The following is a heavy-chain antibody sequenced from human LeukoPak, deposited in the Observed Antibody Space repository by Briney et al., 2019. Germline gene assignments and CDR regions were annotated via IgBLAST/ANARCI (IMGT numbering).Heavy chain of an antibody. CDR2: INPNSGGT. Sequence: ASAKVSCKASGYTFTDYYMHWVRQAPGQGLEWMGWINPNSGGTNYAQKFQGRVIMTRDTSISTAYMELSRLGSDDTAVYYCARGGSTDSIHSCGGNCYFLDYWGQGTLVTVSS. CDR3: ARGGSTDSIHSCGGNCYFLDY. D-gene: IGHD2-21*02. J-gene: IGHJ4*02. V-gene: IGHV1-2*02. CDR1: GYTFTDYY.